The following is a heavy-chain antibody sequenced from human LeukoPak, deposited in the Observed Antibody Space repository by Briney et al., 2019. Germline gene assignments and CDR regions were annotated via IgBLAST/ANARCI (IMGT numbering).Heavy chain of an antibody. V-gene: IGHV4-30-2*01. CDR2: IFHTGST. Sequence: SETLSLTCVVSGDFISSGGYAWSWIRQPPGNGLGWIGYIFHTGSTFYNPSLKSRVTISVDNSKNQFSLRLSSVTAADTAVYYCARELWFASAPGSWLDPWGQGTVVTVST. J-gene: IGHJ5*02. CDR3: ARELWFASAPGSWLDP. CDR1: GDFISSGGYA. D-gene: IGHD3-10*01.